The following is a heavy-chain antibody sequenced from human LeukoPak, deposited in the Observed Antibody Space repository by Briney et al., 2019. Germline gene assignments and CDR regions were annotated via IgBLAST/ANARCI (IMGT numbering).Heavy chain of an antibody. Sequence: GGSLRLSCAASGFTFSSYGMHWVRQAPGKGLEWVSGISVSGGSTYSADSVKGRFTISRDTSKNTLYLQMNSLRADDTAVYYCAKALRGSLVIDYWGQGTLVTVSS. D-gene: IGHD2-21*01. CDR3: AKALRGSLVIDY. J-gene: IGHJ4*02. CDR2: ISVSGGST. CDR1: GFTFSSYG. V-gene: IGHV3-23*01.